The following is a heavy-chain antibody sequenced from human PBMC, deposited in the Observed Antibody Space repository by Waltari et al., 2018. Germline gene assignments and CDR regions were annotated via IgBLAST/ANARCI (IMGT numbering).Heavy chain of an antibody. Sequence: QVQLQESGQGLVKPSETLSLTCAVPGAPIPSASSWGWIRQPPGKGLEWIGYVYHFGSSSYNPSLKSRVTMSVDTSKRQFSLNLSSVTAADTAVYYCARHESAHYGGFDSWGRGTLVTVSA. CDR3: ARHESAHYGGFDS. J-gene: IGHJ4*02. V-gene: IGHV4-38-2*01. CDR2: VYHFGSS. CDR1: GAPIPSASS. D-gene: IGHD4-17*01.